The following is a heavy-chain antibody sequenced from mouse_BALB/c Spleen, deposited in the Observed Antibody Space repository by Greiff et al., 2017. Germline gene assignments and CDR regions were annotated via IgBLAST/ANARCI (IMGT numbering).Heavy chain of an antibody. CDR3: AREELPYAMDY. V-gene: IGHV4-1*02. CDR1: GFDFSRYW. CDR2: INPDSSTI. J-gene: IGHJ4*01. Sequence: EVKLQESGGGLVQPGGSLKLSCAASGFDFSRYWMSWVRQAPGKGLEWIGEINPDSSTINYTPSLKDKFIISRDNAKNTLYLQMSKVRSEDTALYYCAREELPYAMDYWGQGTSVTVSS.